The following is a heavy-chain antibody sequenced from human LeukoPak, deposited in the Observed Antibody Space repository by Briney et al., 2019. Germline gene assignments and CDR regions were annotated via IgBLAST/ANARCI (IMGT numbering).Heavy chain of an antibody. D-gene: IGHD5-12*01. CDR3: TTENIVATIGDF. J-gene: IGHJ4*02. Sequence: GGSLRLSCGASSFTFSSYVMSWVRQAPGKGLEWVPTVSTTGGSTYYADSVKGRFTISRDNSKDTLYLQMTSLKTEDTAVYYCTTENIVATIGDFWGQGTLVTVSS. V-gene: IGHV3-23*01. CDR1: SFTFSSYV. CDR2: VSTTGGST.